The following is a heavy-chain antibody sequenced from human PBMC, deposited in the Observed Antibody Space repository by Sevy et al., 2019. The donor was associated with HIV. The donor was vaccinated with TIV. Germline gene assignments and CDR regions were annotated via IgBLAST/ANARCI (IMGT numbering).Heavy chain of an antibody. V-gene: IGHV3-48*02. J-gene: IGHJ4*02. CDR2: ISSSSSTI. CDR1: GFTFSSYT. Sequence: GGSLRLSCVASGFTFSSYTMNWVRQAPGKGLEWVSYISSSSSTIYYADSVKGRFTISRDNAKKSLYLQMNSLRDDDTAVYFCARRFNIVGDTYFDYWGQGTLVTVSS. CDR3: ARRFNIVGDTYFDY. D-gene: IGHD1-26*01.